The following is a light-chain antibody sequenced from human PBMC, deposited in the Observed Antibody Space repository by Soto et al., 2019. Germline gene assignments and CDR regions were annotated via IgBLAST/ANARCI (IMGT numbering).Light chain of an antibody. CDR2: EVN. CDR1: SSDVGGYDY. Sequence: QSVLTQPASVSGSPGQSITISCTGTSSDVGGYDYVSWYQLHPGKAPKLVVFEVNHRPSGVSYRFSGSKSGNTASLTISGLQAEDEADYFCSSYSISTAYLFGTGTKVT. CDR3: SSYSISTAYL. J-gene: IGLJ1*01. V-gene: IGLV2-14*01.